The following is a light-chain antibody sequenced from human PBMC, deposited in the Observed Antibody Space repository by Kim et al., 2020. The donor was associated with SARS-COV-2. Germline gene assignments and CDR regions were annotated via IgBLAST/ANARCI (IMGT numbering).Light chain of an antibody. V-gene: IGKV3-20*01. J-gene: IGKJ2*01. CDR2: SAS. Sequence: DIVVTQSPGTLSLSQGERVTVSCRASQSVSHNRLAWYQQKPGQAPRLLISSASSRAGGIPDRFSGSGSGTDFSLTIIRVEAEDFAMYYCQQYASSPYTFCQGTKLEIK. CDR3: QQYASSPYT. CDR1: QSVSHNR.